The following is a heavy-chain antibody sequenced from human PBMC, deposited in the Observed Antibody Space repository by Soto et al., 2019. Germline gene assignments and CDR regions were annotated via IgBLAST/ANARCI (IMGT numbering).Heavy chain of an antibody. V-gene: IGHV4-59*01. CDR3: ARGEDAFFYYGLDV. J-gene: IGHJ6*02. CDR2: IYDTGISGYTPST. Sequence: SETLSLTXTVSGGSITSSYWSWIRRPPGKGLGWIAYIYDTGISGYTPSTSYNPSLKSRVTMSVDTSKSQFSLKLTSVTAADTAVYYCARGEDAFFYYGLDVWGQGITVTVPS. CDR1: GGSITSSY.